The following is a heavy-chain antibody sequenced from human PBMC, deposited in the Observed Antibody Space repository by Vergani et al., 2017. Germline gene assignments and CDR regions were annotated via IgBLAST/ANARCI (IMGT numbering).Heavy chain of an antibody. CDR2: ISYDGSNK. Sequence: QVQLVESGGGVVQPGRSLRLSCAASGFTFSSYGMHWVRQAPGKGLEWVAVISYDGSNKYYEDSVKGRFTISRDNSKNTLYLQMNSLRAEDTAVYYCAKDGEDIVVVPAATQDYYYYYMDVWGKGTTVTVSS. J-gene: IGHJ6*03. D-gene: IGHD2-2*01. CDR1: GFTFSSYG. V-gene: IGHV3-30*18. CDR3: AKDGEDIVVVPAATQDYYYYYMDV.